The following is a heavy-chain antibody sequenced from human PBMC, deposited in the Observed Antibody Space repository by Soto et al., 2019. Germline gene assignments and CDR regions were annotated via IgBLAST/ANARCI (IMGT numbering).Heavy chain of an antibody. CDR2: FYSTDKT. J-gene: IGHJ6*02. V-gene: IGHV4-39*07. D-gene: IGHD3-3*01. CDR3: ARLGFNYDFLSGYYNVHHYYGIDV. CDR1: GGSVSSNSYS. Sequence: SSETLSLTCTVSGGSVSSNSYSWGWIRQSPGKGLEWIATFYSTDKTYYNPSLLSRVTISVDTSMNELSLRLSFVTASDTAMYYCARLGFNYDFLSGYYNVHHYYGIDVWGQGTTVTVSS.